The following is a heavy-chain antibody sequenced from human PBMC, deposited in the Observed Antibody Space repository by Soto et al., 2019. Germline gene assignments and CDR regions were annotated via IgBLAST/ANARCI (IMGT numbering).Heavy chain of an antibody. CDR1: GFTVSNYW. Sequence: GGSLRLSCAASGFTVSNYWMHWVRQAPGKGLVWVSRFNTEGSSTSYADSVKGRFTISRDNAKNTLYLQMNSLRAEDTAVYYCGSWGLGNSWFGFIQHWGQGTLVTVSS. J-gene: IGHJ1*01. D-gene: IGHD6-13*01. CDR3: GSWGLGNSWFGFIQH. V-gene: IGHV3-74*01. CDR2: FNTEGSST.